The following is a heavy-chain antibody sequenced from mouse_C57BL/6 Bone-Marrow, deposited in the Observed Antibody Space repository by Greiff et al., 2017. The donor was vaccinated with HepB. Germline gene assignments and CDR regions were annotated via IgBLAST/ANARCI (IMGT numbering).Heavy chain of an antibody. CDR2: IDPSDSYT. CDR1: GYTFTSYW. D-gene: IGHD2-4*01. Sequence: VQLQQPGAELVRPGTSVKLSCKASGYTFTSYWMHWVKQRPGQGLEWIGGIDPSDSYTNYNQKFKGKATLTVDTSSSTAYMQLSSLTSEDSAVYYCARWTIRDYGDYFDYWGQGTTLTVSS. J-gene: IGHJ2*01. V-gene: IGHV1-59*01. CDR3: ARWTIRDYGDYFDY.